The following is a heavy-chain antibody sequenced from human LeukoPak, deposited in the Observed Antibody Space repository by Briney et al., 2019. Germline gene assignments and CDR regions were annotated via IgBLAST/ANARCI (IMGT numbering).Heavy chain of an antibody. J-gene: IGHJ4*02. Sequence: PGGSLRLSCAASGFTFSDYYMSWIRQAPGKGLEWVSYISASGSIIYYGDSVKGRFTISRDNAKKSLYLQMNSLRAEDTAVYYCARAIGGTYYYGSGSYHIDYWGQGTLVTVSS. V-gene: IGHV3-11*04. CDR3: ARAIGGTYYYGSGSYHIDY. CDR1: GFTFSDYY. D-gene: IGHD3-10*01. CDR2: ISASGSII.